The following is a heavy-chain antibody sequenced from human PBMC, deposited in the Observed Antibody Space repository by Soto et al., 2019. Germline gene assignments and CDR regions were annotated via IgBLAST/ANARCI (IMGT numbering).Heavy chain of an antibody. V-gene: IGHV2-70*11. Sequence: SGPTLVNPTQTLTLTCTFSGFSLITSGVCVSWIRQPPGKALEWLARIDWDDDKYYSTSLKTRLTISKDTSKNQVVLTMTNMDPVDTATYYCARARIGYDFWSGSYMDGWGKGTTVTVSS. CDR2: IDWDDDK. CDR3: ARARIGYDFWSGSYMDG. CDR1: GFSLITSGVC. J-gene: IGHJ6*03. D-gene: IGHD3-3*01.